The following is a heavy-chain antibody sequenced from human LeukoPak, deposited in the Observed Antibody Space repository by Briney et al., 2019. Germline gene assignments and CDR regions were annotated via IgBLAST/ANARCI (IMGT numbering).Heavy chain of an antibody. CDR1: GFTFSTYN. CDR3: AKDAVTALAGYYYYMDV. J-gene: IGHJ6*03. V-gene: IGHV3-74*01. Sequence: GGSLRLSCAASGFTFSTYNMNWVRQAPGKGLVWVSRINRDGSSTTYVDSVKGRFTISRDNAKNTLYLQMNSLRAEDTAVYYCAKDAVTALAGYYYYMDVWGKGTMVTVSS. CDR2: INRDGSST. D-gene: IGHD6-19*01.